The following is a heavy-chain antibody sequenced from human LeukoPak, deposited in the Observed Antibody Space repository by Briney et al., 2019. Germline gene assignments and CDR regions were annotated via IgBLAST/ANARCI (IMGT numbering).Heavy chain of an antibody. J-gene: IGHJ6*02. V-gene: IGHV4-59*08. CDR2: IYDSGST. CDR1: DGSISGYF. D-gene: IGHD3-16*01. CDR3: ARHKPGTYYYGMDV. Sequence: PSETLSLTCTVSDGSISGYFWSWIRQPPGKGLEWIGYIYDSGSTNYNPSLKSRVTISVDTSKNQFFLKLSSVTAADTGVYYCARHKPGTYYYGMDVWGQGTTVTVSS.